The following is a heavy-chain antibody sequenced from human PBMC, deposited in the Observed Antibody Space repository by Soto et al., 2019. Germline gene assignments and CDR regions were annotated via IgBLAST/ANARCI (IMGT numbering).Heavy chain of an antibody. Sequence: GGSLRLSCAASGFTFSSYWMSWVRQAPGKGLEWVANIKQDGSEKYYVDSVKGRFTISRDNAKNSLYLQMNSLRAEDTAVYYCARDVQGVVVVAATETPNYYYYVDVWGKGTTVTVSS. D-gene: IGHD2-15*01. CDR3: ARDVQGVVVVAATETPNYYYYVDV. V-gene: IGHV3-7*01. CDR1: GFTFSSYW. CDR2: IKQDGSEK. J-gene: IGHJ6*03.